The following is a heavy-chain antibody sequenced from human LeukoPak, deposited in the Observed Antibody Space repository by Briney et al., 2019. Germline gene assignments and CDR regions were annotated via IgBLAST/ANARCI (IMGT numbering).Heavy chain of an antibody. J-gene: IGHJ4*02. D-gene: IGHD5-18*01. Sequence: GASVKVSCKASGYTLTGYYMHWVRQAPGQGLEWMGWINPNSGGTNYAQKLQGRVTMTTDTSTSTAYMELRSLRSDDTAVYYCARLPSYGYQDYWGQGTLVTVSS. V-gene: IGHV1-2*02. CDR3: ARLPSYGYQDY. CDR1: GYTLTGYY. CDR2: INPNSGGT.